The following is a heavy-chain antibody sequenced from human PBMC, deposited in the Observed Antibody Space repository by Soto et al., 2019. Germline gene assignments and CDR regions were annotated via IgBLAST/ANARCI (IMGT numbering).Heavy chain of an antibody. J-gene: IGHJ6*03. CDR3: ARDQATVTLGYYYYYMDV. CDR1: GYTFTSYG. Sequence: ASVKVSCKASGYTFTSYGISWVRQAPGQGLEWMGRIIPILGKANYAQKFQGRVTITADKSTSTAYMELSSLRSEDTAVYYCARDQATVTLGYYYYYMDVWGKGTTVTVSS. D-gene: IGHD4-17*01. CDR2: IIPILGKA. V-gene: IGHV1-69*04.